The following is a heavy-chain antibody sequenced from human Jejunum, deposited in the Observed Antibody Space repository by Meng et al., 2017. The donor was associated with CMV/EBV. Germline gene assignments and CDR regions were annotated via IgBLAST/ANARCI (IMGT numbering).Heavy chain of an antibody. CDR3: ARVSSGWDYFDY. D-gene: IGHD6-19*01. CDR1: GGSVSSGGYY. CDR2: IYYSGST. V-gene: IGHV4-31*03. J-gene: IGHJ4*02. Sequence: QVQLKGPGPGLVKPSQTLSLTCTVSGGSVSSGGYYWTWIRQHPAKGLEWFGHIYYSGSTFYNPSLKRRVIISIGTSKNQFSLNLRSVTAADTAVYYCARVSSGWDYFDYWGQGTLVTVSS.